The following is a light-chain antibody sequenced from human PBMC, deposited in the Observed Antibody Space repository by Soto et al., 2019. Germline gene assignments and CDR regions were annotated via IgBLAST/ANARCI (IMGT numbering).Light chain of an antibody. CDR1: QSVSGY. Sequence: EIVLTQSPTSLSLSPGERANLSCRASQSVSGYLAWYQQKPGQAPRLLIYDASNRATGIPARFSGSGSGTDFTLTISSLEPEDFAVYYCRQRSNWLITFGQGTRLEIK. CDR3: RQRSNWLIT. J-gene: IGKJ5*01. CDR2: DAS. V-gene: IGKV3-11*01.